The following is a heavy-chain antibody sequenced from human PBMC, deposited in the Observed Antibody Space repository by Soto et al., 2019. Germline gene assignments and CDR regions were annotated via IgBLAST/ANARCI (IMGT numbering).Heavy chain of an antibody. J-gene: IGHJ3*02. CDR2: ILPIFGTA. V-gene: IGHV1-69*14. CDR1: GGTFSTSS. Sequence: QVQLVQSGAEVKKPGSSVKVSCKASGGTFSTSSINWVRQAPGQRPEWMGNILPIFGTADYAQKFQDRVTIPAAKSTNTAYMEVRILLSEDTAVYYCARGHEYGGNSDACDIWGQGTVVTVSS. D-gene: IGHD4-17*01. CDR3: ARGHEYGGNSDACDI.